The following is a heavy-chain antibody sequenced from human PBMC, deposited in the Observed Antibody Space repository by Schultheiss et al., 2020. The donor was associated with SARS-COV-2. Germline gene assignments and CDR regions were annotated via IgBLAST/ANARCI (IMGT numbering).Heavy chain of an antibody. V-gene: IGHV4-31*03. D-gene: IGHD1-26*01. CDR3: ARERVGGFGSSYPDY. CDR1: GGSISSGGYY. CDR2: INHSGST. Sequence: SETLSLTCTVSGGSISSGGYYWSWIRQHPGKGLEWIGEINHSGSTNYNPSLKSRVTISVDTSKNQFSLKLSSVTAADTAVYYCARERVGGFGSSYPDYWGQGTLVTVSS. J-gene: IGHJ4*02.